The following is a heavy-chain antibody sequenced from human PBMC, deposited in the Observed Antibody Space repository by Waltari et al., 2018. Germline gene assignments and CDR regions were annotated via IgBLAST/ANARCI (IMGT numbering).Heavy chain of an antibody. CDR3: ARDHNDYIWGSYRSDAFDI. Sequence: EVQLVESGGGLVQPGGSLRLSCAASGFTFSSYSMNWVRQAPGKGLEWVSYISSSSSTIYYADSVKGRFTISRDNAKNSLYLQMNSLRAEDTAVYYCARDHNDYIWGSYRSDAFDIWGQGTMVTVSS. CDR2: ISSSSSTI. D-gene: IGHD3-16*02. V-gene: IGHV3-48*04. CDR1: GFTFSSYS. J-gene: IGHJ3*02.